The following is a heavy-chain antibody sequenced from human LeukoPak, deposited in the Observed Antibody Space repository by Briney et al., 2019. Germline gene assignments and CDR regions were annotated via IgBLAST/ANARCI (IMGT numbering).Heavy chain of an antibody. CDR3: AKDFGGAGSYHCPFDY. CDR2: INPNSGGT. CDR1: GYTFTGYY. D-gene: IGHD3-10*01. J-gene: IGHJ4*02. V-gene: IGHV1-2*02. Sequence: GASVKVSCKASGYTFTGYYMHWVRQAPGQGLEWMGWINPNSGGTNYAQKFQGRVTMTRDTSISTAYMELSRLRSDDTAVYYCAKDFGGAGSYHCPFDYWGQGTLVTVSS.